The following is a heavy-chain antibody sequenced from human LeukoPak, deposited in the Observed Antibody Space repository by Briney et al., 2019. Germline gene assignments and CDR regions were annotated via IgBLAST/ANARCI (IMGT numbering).Heavy chain of an antibody. CDR2: IYYSGST. J-gene: IGHJ4*02. CDR3: ARADQLTAARPFDY. V-gene: IGHV4-59*12. CDR1: GGSISNKY. D-gene: IGHD6-6*01. Sequence: SETLSLTCTVSGGSISNKYWSWIRQPPGKGLEWIGYIYYSGSTNYNPSLKSRVTILVDTSKNQFSLQLNSVTPEDTAVYYCARADQLTAARPFDYWGQGTLVTVSS.